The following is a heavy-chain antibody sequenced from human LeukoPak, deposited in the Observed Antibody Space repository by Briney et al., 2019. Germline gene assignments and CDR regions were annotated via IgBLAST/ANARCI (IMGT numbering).Heavy chain of an antibody. V-gene: IGHV1-18*01. CDR2: ISAYNGNT. CDR1: GYTFTSYG. J-gene: IGHJ4*02. D-gene: IGHD6-13*01. CDR3: AREGTSEVSASYGSSWLFDY. Sequence: ASVKVSCKASGYTFTSYGISWVRQAPGQGLEWMGWISAYNGNTNYAQKLQGRVTMTTDTSTGTAYMELRSLRSDDTAVYYCAREGTSEVSASYGSSWLFDYWGQGTLVTVSS.